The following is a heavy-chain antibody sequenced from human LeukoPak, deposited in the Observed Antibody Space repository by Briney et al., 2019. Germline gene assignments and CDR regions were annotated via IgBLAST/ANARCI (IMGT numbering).Heavy chain of an antibody. CDR2: IKQDGSEK. Sequence: GGSLRLSCAASGFTFNSYWMSWVRQAPGKGLEWVANIKQDGSEKYYVDSVKGRFTISRDNAKNSLYLQMNSLRAEDTAVYYCARAARPYYYYYYMDVWGKGTTVTVSS. CDR1: GFTFNSYW. CDR3: ARAARPYYYYYYMDV. V-gene: IGHV3-7*04. D-gene: IGHD6-6*01. J-gene: IGHJ6*03.